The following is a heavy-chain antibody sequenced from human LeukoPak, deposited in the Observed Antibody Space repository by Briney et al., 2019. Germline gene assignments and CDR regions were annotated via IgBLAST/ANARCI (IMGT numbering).Heavy chain of an antibody. J-gene: IGHJ4*02. Sequence: GGSLRLSCAASGFTVSSNYMSWVRLAPGKGLEWVSVIYSGGSTYYADSVKGRFTISRDNSKNTLYLQMNSLRAEDTAVYYCARGLLSGSYYFDYWGQGTLVTVSS. CDR1: GFTVSSNY. D-gene: IGHD1-26*01. V-gene: IGHV3-66*01. CDR2: IYSGGST. CDR3: ARGLLSGSYYFDY.